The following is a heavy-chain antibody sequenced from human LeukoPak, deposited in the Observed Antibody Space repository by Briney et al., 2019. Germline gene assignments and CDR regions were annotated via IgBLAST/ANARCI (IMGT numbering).Heavy chain of an antibody. CDR3: ARVKPAYCGGDCYWYNWFDP. J-gene: IGHJ5*02. V-gene: IGHV1-69*01. CDR1: GGTFSSYA. Sequence: SVKLSWKASGGTFSSYAIHWVRQDPGQGLEWVGGIIPYFGTANYAQKFQGRVTITADESTSTAYMELSSLRSEDTAVYYCARVKPAYCGGDCYWYNWFDPWGQGTLVTVSS. D-gene: IGHD2-21*02. CDR2: IIPYFGTA.